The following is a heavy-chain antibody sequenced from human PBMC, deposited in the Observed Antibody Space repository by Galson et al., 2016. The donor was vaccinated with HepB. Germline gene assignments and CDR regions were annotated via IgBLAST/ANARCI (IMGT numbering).Heavy chain of an antibody. J-gene: IGHJ4*02. CDR3: ARGANRGRPFDY. Sequence: SLRLSCAASGFTFSSYWMSWVRQAPGKGLEWEANVKRDGSERYYVDSVKGRFTISRDNAKNSLFLQMNSLRVEDTAVYYCARGANRGRPFDYWGQGTLVTVSS. CDR2: VKRDGSER. CDR1: GFTFSSYW. V-gene: IGHV3-7*03. D-gene: IGHD3-10*01.